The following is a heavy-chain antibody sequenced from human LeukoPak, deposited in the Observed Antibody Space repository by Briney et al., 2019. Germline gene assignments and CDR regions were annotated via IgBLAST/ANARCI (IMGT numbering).Heavy chain of an antibody. CDR3: VRGKSTIFGVVFSPYYMDV. D-gene: IGHD3-3*01. CDR2: IIPIFGTA. V-gene: IGHV1-69*05. Sequence: SVKVSCKASGGIFSSYAISWVRQAPGQGLEWMGGIIPIFGTANYAQKFQGRVTITTDESTSTAYMELSSLRSEDTAVYYCVRGKSTIFGVVFSPYYMDVWGKGTTVTVSS. CDR1: GGIFSSYA. J-gene: IGHJ6*03.